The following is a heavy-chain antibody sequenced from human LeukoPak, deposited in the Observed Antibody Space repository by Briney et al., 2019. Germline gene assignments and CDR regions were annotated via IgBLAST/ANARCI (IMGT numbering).Heavy chain of an antibody. CDR1: GYSFTNYW. V-gene: IGHV5-51*01. CDR2: IYPGDSDT. CDR3: ARLVWDSSCYTPVFDY. D-gene: IGHD3-22*01. J-gene: IGHJ4*02. Sequence: GESLKISCKGSGYSFTNYWIGWVGQMPGKGLEWMGIIYPGDSDTRYSPSFQGHVTISADKSISSAYLKWTSLKASEPPMIYWARLVWDSSCYTPVFDYWGQGTLVSVSS.